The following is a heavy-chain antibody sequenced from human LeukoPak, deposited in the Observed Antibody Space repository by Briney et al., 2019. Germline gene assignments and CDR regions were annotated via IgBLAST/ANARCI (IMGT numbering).Heavy chain of an antibody. CDR3: ARGVFFYSNRFDY. J-gene: IGHJ4*02. V-gene: IGHV4-38-2*02. Sequence: KPSETLSLTCTVSGYSISSDYYWGWIRPPPGKGLEWIGSIYHSGRTYYNPSLKTRVTISISTSKNQFSLRLSSVTAADTAVYYCARGVFFYSNRFDYWGQGTLVTVSS. D-gene: IGHD1-14*01. CDR1: GYSISSDYY. CDR2: IYHSGRT.